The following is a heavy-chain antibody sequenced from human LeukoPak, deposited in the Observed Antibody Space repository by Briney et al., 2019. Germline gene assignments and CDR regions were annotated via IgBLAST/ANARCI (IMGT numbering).Heavy chain of an antibody. CDR3: TRHKRWLQSPDAFDV. Sequence: SETLSLTCTVSGGSINNYYWSWIRQPPGKGLEWIGYIYYSGSTSYNPSLKSRVTISVDTSKNQFSLELSSVTAADTAIYYCTRHKRWLQSPDAFDVWGQGTMVTVSS. CDR1: GGSINNYY. J-gene: IGHJ3*01. D-gene: IGHD5-24*01. CDR2: IYYSGST. V-gene: IGHV4-59*08.